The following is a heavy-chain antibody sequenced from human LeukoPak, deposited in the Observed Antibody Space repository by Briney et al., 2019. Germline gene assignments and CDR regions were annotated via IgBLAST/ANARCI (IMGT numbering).Heavy chain of an antibody. CDR1: GFTFSSYG. J-gene: IGHJ4*02. CDR3: AREWGRIAVAGGPGY. V-gene: IGHV3-30*03. Sequence: GRSLRLSCAASGFTFSSYGMHWVRQAPGKGLEWVAVISYDGSNKYYADSVKGRFTISRDNSKNTLYLQMNSLRVEDTAVYYCAREWGRIAVAGGPGYWGQGALVTVSS. D-gene: IGHD6-19*01. CDR2: ISYDGSNK.